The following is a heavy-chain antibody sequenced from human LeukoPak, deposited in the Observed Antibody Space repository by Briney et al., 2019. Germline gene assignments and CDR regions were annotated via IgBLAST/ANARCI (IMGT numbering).Heavy chain of an antibody. Sequence: GGSLRLSCAASGFTFNNYWMHWVRQAPGKGLVWVSRINTDGTSINYADSVKGRFTISRDNAKNTLYLQMNSLRAEDTAIYYCARDPGWYYFDYWGQGTLVTVSS. CDR2: INTDGTSI. CDR1: GFTFNNYW. CDR3: ARDPGWYYFDY. V-gene: IGHV3-74*01. J-gene: IGHJ4*02.